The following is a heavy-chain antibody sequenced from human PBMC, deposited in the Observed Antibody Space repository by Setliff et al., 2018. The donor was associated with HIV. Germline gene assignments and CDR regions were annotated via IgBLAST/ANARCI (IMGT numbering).Heavy chain of an antibody. D-gene: IGHD2-15*01. CDR2: MNPNSGNT. CDR1: GYTFTSYD. V-gene: IGHV1-8*03. Sequence: ASVKVSCKASGYTFTSYDINWVRQATGQGLEWMGWMNPNSGNTGYAQKFQGRVTITADESTSTVYMELTRLRSEDTAVYYCARTLGYCSGGSCYLDYWGQGTLVTVSS. J-gene: IGHJ4*02. CDR3: ARTLGYCSGGSCYLDY.